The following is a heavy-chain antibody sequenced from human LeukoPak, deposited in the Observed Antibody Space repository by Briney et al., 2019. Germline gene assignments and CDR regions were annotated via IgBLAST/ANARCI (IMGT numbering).Heavy chain of an antibody. J-gene: IGHJ4*02. D-gene: IGHD1-14*01. V-gene: IGHV3-74*01. CDR3: AKRPARPKPFDC. CDR2: IDPDGNT. CDR1: GLTFSTYW. Sequence: GGSLRLSCSASGLTFSTYWMHWVRQAPGKGLVWVSRIDPDGNTVYADSVRGRFTVSRDNAKNTMYLQMNSLRAEDTAIYYCAKRPARPKPFDCWGQGTLVTVSS.